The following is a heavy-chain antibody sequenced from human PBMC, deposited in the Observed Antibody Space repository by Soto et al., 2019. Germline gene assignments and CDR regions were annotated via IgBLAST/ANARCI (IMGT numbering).Heavy chain of an antibody. D-gene: IGHD2-21*02. CDR2: ISYSGNT. CDR3: ARAIHFVVVTAIPSDWFDP. V-gene: IGHV4-30-4*01. CDR1: GGSISSDDYY. J-gene: IGHJ5*02. Sequence: QVQLQESGPGLVKPSQTLSLTCTVSGGSISSDDYYWSWIRQPPGKGLEWIGYISYSGNTYYNPSLKSRVTIPVETSKNQFSLKLNSVTAADTAVYYCARAIHFVVVTAIPSDWFDPWGQGTLVTVSS.